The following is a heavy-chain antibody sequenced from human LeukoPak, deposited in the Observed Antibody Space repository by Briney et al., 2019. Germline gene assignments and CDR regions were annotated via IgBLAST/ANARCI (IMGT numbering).Heavy chain of an antibody. V-gene: IGHV5-51*01. Sequence: WESLKISCKGSGYSFTSYWIGWVRQMPGKGLEWMGIIYPGDSDTRYSPSFQGQVTISADKSISTAYLQWSSLKATDTAMYYCARLKCCREWEPFDYWGQGTLVTVSS. J-gene: IGHJ4*02. CDR1: GYSFTSYW. CDR3: ARLKCCREWEPFDY. D-gene: IGHD1-26*01. CDR2: IYPGDSDT.